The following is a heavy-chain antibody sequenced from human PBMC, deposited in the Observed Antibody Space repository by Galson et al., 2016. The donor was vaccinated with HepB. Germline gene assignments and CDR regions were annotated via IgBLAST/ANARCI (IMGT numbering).Heavy chain of an antibody. CDR1: GFVVSSTY. J-gene: IGHJ4*02. V-gene: IGHV3-66*01. CDR2: LYRDGFT. CDR3: ARDGRQDRGSIFDY. D-gene: IGHD6-6*01. Sequence: SLRLSCAASGFVVSSTYMAWVRQAPGRGLECVSLLYRDGFTYYADSVKGRFTISRDNSKNTFYLQMNSLRADDTAVYHCARDGRQDRGSIFDYWGQGTLVTVSS.